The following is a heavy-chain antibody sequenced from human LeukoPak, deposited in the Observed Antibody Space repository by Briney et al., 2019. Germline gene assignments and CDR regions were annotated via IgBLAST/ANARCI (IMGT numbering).Heavy chain of an antibody. D-gene: IGHD1-26*01. J-gene: IGHJ4*02. Sequence: QPGGSLRLSCAASGFTFGSYSMNWVRQAPGKGLEWVSTIYGSGGGIKYVDSVKGRFTISRDNSKNMLYLQMNSLRAEDTAVYYCAKDSAAVGGHDFDYWGQGGVVSVSS. CDR2: IYGSGGGI. CDR1: GFTFGSYS. CDR3: AKDSAAVGGHDFDY. V-gene: IGHV3-23*01.